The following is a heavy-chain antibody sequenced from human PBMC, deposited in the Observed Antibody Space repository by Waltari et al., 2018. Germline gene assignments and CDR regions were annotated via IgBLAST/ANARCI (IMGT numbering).Heavy chain of an antibody. CDR1: GGSISSGSYY. D-gene: IGHD3-22*01. CDR2: IYTSGST. Sequence: QVQLQESGPGLVTPSQTLSLTCTVSGGSISSGSYYWSWIRQPAGKGLEWIGRIYTSGSTNYNPSLKSRVTISVDTSKNQFSLKLSSVTAADTAVYYCAREYYYDSSGSDPGDYWGQGTLVTVSS. V-gene: IGHV4-61*02. J-gene: IGHJ4*02. CDR3: AREYYYDSSGSDPGDY.